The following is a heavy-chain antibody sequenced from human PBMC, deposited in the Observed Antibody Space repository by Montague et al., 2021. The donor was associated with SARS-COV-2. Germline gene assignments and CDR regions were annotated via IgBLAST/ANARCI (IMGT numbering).Heavy chain of an antibody. CDR1: GFIFNKYG. V-gene: IGHV3-23*01. Sequence: SLRLSCAASGFIFNKYGVGWVRQAPGKGLEWVSVINVFGTTAYYADSVRGRFTMSRDNYRNTLDLHMNRPRAEDTAIYYCVKGRSTDWTRAFDSWGQGTLVTVSS. CDR3: VKGRSTDWTRAFDS. CDR2: INVFGTTA. D-gene: IGHD3-9*01. J-gene: IGHJ4*02.